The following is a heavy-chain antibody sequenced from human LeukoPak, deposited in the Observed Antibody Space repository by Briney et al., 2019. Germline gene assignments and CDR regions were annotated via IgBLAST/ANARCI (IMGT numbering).Heavy chain of an antibody. D-gene: IGHD3-10*01. CDR2: INHSGST. V-gene: IGHV4-34*01. CDR3: ARCTMVRGVPKYYYYGMDV. CDR1: GGSFSGYY. Sequence: PSETLSLTCAVYGGSFSGYYWSWIRQPPGKGPEWIGEINHSGSTNYNPSLKSRVTISVDTSKNQFSLKLSSVTAADTAVYYCARCTMVRGVPKYYYYGMDVWGKGTTVTVSS. J-gene: IGHJ6*04.